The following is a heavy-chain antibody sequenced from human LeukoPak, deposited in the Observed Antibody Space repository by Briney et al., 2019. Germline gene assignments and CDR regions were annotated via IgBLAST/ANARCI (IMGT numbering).Heavy chain of an antibody. CDR2: IYTSGST. CDR1: GGSISSGNYY. J-gene: IGHJ4*02. D-gene: IGHD3-16*02. Sequence: PSETLSLTCTVSGGSISSGNYYWSCIRQPAGRGLECIGRIYTSGSTTYNPSLKSRVTISVDTSKNQFSLKLSSVTAADTAVYYCARAHRDDYVWGSYRPYFDYWGQGTLVTVSS. V-gene: IGHV4-61*02. CDR3: ARAHRDDYVWGSYRPYFDY.